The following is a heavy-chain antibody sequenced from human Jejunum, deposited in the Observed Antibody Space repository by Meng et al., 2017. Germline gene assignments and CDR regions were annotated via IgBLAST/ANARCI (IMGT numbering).Heavy chain of an antibody. J-gene: IGHJ4*02. V-gene: IGHV4-59*11. Sequence: SETLSLTCTGSGASISDHYWSWIRQPPGKGLEWIGDMYYTGTTNYNPSLKSRVTMSVDTSMNQFSLRLTSVTAADTAVYYCARVADSSAPFDYWGQGTLVTVSS. CDR2: MYYTGTT. CDR3: ARVADSSAPFDY. CDR1: GASISDHY. D-gene: IGHD2-15*01.